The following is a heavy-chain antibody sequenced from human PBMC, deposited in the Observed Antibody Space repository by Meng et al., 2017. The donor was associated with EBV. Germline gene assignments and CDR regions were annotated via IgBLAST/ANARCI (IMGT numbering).Heavy chain of an antibody. CDR3: ARDRTSNRFDY. D-gene: IGHD2-8*01. CDR1: GFTLRSYS. Sequence: GRLGGLGGGLVKPGESLRLSCAASGFTLRSYSMNWVRLAPGKGLEWVSSISSNSIDIYYADLVKGRFTISRDNAKNSLFLQMNSLRAEDTAVHYCARDRTSNRFDYWGQGTLVTVS. V-gene: IGHV3-21*01. CDR2: ISSNSIDI. J-gene: IGHJ4*02.